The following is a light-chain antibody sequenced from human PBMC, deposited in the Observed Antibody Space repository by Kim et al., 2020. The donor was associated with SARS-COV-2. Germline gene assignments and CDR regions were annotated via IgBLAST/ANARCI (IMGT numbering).Light chain of an antibody. CDR1: QTVLYKSHNKNY. V-gene: IGKV4-1*01. CDR3: QQYYSTPPS. J-gene: IGKJ2*03. Sequence: RATLNCKSSQTVLYKSHNKNYLAWYQQKTGRAPKLLIYWASIRECGVSDRFSGSGSETDFTLTISSLQAEDVAVYYCQQYYSTPPSFGQGTKLEIK. CDR2: WAS.